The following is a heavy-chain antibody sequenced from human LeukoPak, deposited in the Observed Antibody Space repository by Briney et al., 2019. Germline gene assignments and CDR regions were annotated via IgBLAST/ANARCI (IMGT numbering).Heavy chain of an antibody. J-gene: IGHJ4*02. D-gene: IGHD1-26*01. V-gene: IGHV3-7*01. Sequence: PGGSLRLSCAASGFTFSSYWMSWVSQAPGKGLEWVANIKQDGSYKYYVDSVKGRFTISRDNAKNSLYLQMNSLRAEDTAVYYCARAWELPYPFDYWGQGTLVTVSS. CDR2: IKQDGSYK. CDR1: GFTFSSYW. CDR3: ARAWELPYPFDY.